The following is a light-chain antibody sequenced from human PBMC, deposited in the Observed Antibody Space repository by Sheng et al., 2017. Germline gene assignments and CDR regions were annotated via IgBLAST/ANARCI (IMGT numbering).Light chain of an antibody. CDR2: YDD. CDR3: TSYTTINTAV. Sequence: QSVLTQPPSVSEAPRQRVTISCSGSSSNIGNNAVNWYQQLPGKAPKLLIYYDDLLPSGVSDRFSGSKSGTSASLAISGLQAEDEANYYCTSYTTINTAVFGTGTKVTVL. CDR1: SSNIGNNA. J-gene: IGLJ1*01. V-gene: IGLV1-36*01.